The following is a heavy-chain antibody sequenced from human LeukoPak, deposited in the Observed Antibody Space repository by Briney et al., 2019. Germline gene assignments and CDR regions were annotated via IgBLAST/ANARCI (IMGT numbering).Heavy chain of an antibody. CDR2: ISAYNGNT. CDR3: ARIMITFGGVIVIREVDY. V-gene: IGHV1-18*01. CDR1: GHTFTSYG. Sequence: ASVKVSCKASGHTFTSYGISWVRQAPGQRLEWMGWISAYNGNTNYAQKLQGRVTMTTDTSTSTAYMELRSLRSDDTAVYYCARIMITFGGVIVIREVDYWGQGTLVTVSS. D-gene: IGHD3-16*02. J-gene: IGHJ4*02.